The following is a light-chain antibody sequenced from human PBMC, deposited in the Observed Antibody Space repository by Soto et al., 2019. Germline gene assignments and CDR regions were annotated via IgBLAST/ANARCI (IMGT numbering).Light chain of an antibody. CDR1: SSNIGSNT. Sequence: QSVLTQPPSASGTPGQRVTISCSGSSSNIGSNTVNWYQQLPGTAPKLLIYSNNQRPSGVPDRFSGSKSGTSASLAISGLQFEDEADYHCAAWDDSLNGLYVFGTGTQLTVL. V-gene: IGLV1-44*01. CDR2: SNN. CDR3: AAWDDSLNGLYV. J-gene: IGLJ7*01.